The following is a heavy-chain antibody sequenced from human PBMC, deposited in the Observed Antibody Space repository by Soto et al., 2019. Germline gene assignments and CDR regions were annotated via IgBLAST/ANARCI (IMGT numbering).Heavy chain of an antibody. J-gene: IGHJ6*02. Sequence: QVQLVQSGAEVKKPGSSVKVSCKASGGTFSSYTISWVRQAPGQGLEWMGRIIPILGIANYAQKVQGRVTITADKSTSTAYMELSSLRSEDTAVYYCARDGPSLCPGYGIDVWGQWTAVTVSS. CDR1: GGTFSSYT. CDR3: ARDGPSLCPGYGIDV. CDR2: IIPILGIA. V-gene: IGHV1-69*08.